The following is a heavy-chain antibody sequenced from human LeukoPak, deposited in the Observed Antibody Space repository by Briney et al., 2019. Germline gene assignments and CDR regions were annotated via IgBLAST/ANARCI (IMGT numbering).Heavy chain of an antibody. CDR1: GFTFSGSA. Sequence: GGSLRLSCAASGFTFSGSAMHWVRQASGKGLEWVGRIRSKANSYATAYAASVKGRFTISRDDSKNTAYLQMNSLKTEDTVVYYCTRRDMTTVTTGVKFFDYWGQGTLVTVSS. V-gene: IGHV3-73*01. CDR2: IRSKANSYAT. D-gene: IGHD4-17*01. J-gene: IGHJ4*02. CDR3: TRRDMTTVTTGVKFFDY.